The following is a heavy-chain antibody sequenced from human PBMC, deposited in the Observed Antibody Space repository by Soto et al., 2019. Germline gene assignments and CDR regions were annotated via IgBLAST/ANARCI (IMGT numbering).Heavy chain of an antibody. CDR1: GGSISSSSYY. D-gene: IGHD2-2*01. CDR3: ARSLGVVPAAAYYMDV. V-gene: IGHV4-39*01. J-gene: IGHJ6*03. CDR2: IYYSGST. Sequence: SETLSLTCTVSGGSISSSSYYWGWIRQPPGKGLEWIGSIYYSGSTYYNPSPKSRVTISVDTSKNQFSLKLSSVTAADTAVYYCARSLGVVPAAAYYMDVWGKGTTVSVSS.